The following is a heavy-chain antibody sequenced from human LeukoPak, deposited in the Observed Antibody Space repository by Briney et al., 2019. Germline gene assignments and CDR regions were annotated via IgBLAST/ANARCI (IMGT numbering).Heavy chain of an antibody. CDR2: ISVSGGRT. D-gene: IGHD3-10*01. Sequence: GGSLRLSCAASGFSFSTYGMSWVRQAPGKGLEWVSSISVSGGRTYYADSVKGRFTISRGNSKNTLHLQMNSLRAEDTAVYYCAKVTYGSGTYGAFDYWGQGTLVTVSS. CDR1: GFSFSTYG. CDR3: AKVTYGSGTYGAFDY. J-gene: IGHJ4*02. V-gene: IGHV3-23*01.